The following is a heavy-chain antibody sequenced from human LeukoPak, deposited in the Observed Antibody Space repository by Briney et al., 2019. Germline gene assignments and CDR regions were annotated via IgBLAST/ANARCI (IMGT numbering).Heavy chain of an antibody. CDR2: IYTSGST. CDR1: GGSISSGSYY. V-gene: IGHV4-61*02. J-gene: IGHJ4*02. CDR3: ERDVASHYGGNSAES. D-gene: IGHD4-23*01. Sequence: PSETLSLTCTVSGGSISSGSYYWSWIRQPAGKGLEWIGLIYTSGSTNYNPSLRSRVTISVDTSKNQFSLKLSSVTAADTAVYYCERDVASHYGGNSAESWGQGTLVTVSS.